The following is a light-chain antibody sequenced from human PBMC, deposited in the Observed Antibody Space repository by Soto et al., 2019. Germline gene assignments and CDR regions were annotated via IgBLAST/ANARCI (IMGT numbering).Light chain of an antibody. Sequence: QSVLTQPPSVSETPGQRVVLSCSGSTSNIGSNTVNWYQQLPGTAPKAVIYSNSLRPSGVPDRFSGSKSGTSASLAISGLQSEDEADYYCAACDDNLAGLLFGGGTKLTVL. CDR3: AACDDNLAGLL. CDR2: SNS. CDR1: TSNIGSNT. J-gene: IGLJ2*01. V-gene: IGLV1-44*01.